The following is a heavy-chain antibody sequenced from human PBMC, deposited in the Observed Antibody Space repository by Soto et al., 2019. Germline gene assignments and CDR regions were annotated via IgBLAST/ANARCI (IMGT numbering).Heavy chain of an antibody. CDR2: IYIDGST. Sequence: EVQLVDSGGDLIQPGGSLRLSWGASGFTVSGNYLSWVRQAPGKGLEWVSYIYIDGSTYYADYVRGRFTLTRDNSKNTLYLQMNNLRGEDTAVYYCARDGGSGTAVAGIQYSGMDVWGQGTTVTVSS. CDR3: ARDGGSGTAVAGIQYSGMDV. D-gene: IGHD6-19*01. J-gene: IGHJ6*02. CDR1: GFTVSGNY. V-gene: IGHV3-53*01.